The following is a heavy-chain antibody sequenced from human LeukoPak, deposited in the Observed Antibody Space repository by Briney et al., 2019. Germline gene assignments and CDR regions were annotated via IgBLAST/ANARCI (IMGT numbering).Heavy chain of an antibody. Sequence: GGSLRLSCAASGFTFSSYAMSWVRQAPGKGLEWVSAISGSGGSTYYTDSVKGRFTISRDNSKNTLYLQMNSLRAEDTAVYYCAKDFFDDYYFDYWGQGTLVTVSS. J-gene: IGHJ4*02. CDR3: AKDFFDDYYFDY. D-gene: IGHD3/OR15-3a*01. V-gene: IGHV3-23*01. CDR1: GFTFSSYA. CDR2: ISGSGGST.